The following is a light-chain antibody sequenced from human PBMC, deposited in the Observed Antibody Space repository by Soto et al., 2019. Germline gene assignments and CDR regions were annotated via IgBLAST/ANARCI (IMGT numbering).Light chain of an antibody. Sequence: DIQMTQSPSTLSASVGDRVTITCRASHILSSWLAWYQQKPGKAPNLLIYHASTLESGVPSRFSGSGSGTEFTLTISSLQPDDVAIYYCQRYDTGWTFGQGTKVEIK. CDR3: QRYDTGWT. V-gene: IGKV1-5*01. CDR1: HILSSW. J-gene: IGKJ1*01. CDR2: HAS.